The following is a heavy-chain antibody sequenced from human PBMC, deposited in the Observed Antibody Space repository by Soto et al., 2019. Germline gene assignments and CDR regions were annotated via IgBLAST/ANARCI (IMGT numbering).Heavy chain of an antibody. Sequence: QVQLQESGPGLVKPSETLSLTCTVSGGSISSYYWSWIRQPPGKGLEWIGYIYYSGITNYNPSLKRRVTISVDTSKNQFSLKLSSVTAADTAVYYCARDLGYCSGGSCYSSWFDPWGQGTLVTVSS. CDR3: ARDLGYCSGGSCYSSWFDP. V-gene: IGHV4-59*01. CDR2: IYYSGIT. J-gene: IGHJ5*02. CDR1: GGSISSYY. D-gene: IGHD2-15*01.